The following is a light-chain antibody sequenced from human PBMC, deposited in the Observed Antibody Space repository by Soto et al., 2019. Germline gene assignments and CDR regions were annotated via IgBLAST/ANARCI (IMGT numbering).Light chain of an antibody. Sequence: SYELTQPPSVSVAPGETARITCGGNNIRSKSVHWYQQKPGQAPVLVIYYDRDRPSGIPERFSGSNSGNTATLTISRVEAGDEADYYCQVWDTSSEHVVFGGGTKVTVL. CDR1: NIRSKS. V-gene: IGLV3-21*04. CDR3: QVWDTSSEHVV. J-gene: IGLJ2*01. CDR2: YDR.